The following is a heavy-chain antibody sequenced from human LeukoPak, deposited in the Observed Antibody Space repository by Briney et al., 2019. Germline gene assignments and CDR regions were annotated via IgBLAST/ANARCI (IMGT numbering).Heavy chain of an antibody. Sequence: GGSLRLSCAASGFNSGNYWMSWVRQAPGQRLEWLANIKQDGIETYYLNSVKGRFTISRDSARNSVYLQMNSLRADETAVYFCARFIASPGPDAFDIWGQGTLVTVSS. CDR3: ARFIASPGPDAFDI. CDR1: GFNSGNYW. V-gene: IGHV3-7*01. J-gene: IGHJ3*02. D-gene: IGHD6-13*01. CDR2: IKQDGIET.